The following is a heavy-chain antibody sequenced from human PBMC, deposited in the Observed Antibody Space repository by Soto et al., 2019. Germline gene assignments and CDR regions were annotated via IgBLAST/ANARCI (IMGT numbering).Heavy chain of an antibody. CDR2: ISYDGSNK. D-gene: IGHD3-16*02. Sequence: QVQLVESGGGVVQPGRSLRLSCAASGFTFSSYGMHWVRQAPGKGLEWVAVISYDGSNKYYADSVKGRFTISRDNSKNTLYRQMNGLRAEDTAVYYCAKDMANDYVWGGYRYSEVLPDYWGQGTLVTVSS. J-gene: IGHJ4*02. CDR1: GFTFSSYG. V-gene: IGHV3-30*18. CDR3: AKDMANDYVWGGYRYSEVLPDY.